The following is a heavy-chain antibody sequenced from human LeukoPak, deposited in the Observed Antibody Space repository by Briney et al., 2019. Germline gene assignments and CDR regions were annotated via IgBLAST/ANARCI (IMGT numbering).Heavy chain of an antibody. CDR2: ISGSGGST. J-gene: IGHJ4*02. Sequence: GGSLRLSCAASGFTVSSNYMSWVRQAPGKGLEWVSAISGSGGSTYYADFVKGRFTISRDNAKNSLYLQMNSLRAEDTAVYYCARENYDFWSGSTLYWGQGTLVTVSS. V-gene: IGHV3-23*01. D-gene: IGHD3-3*01. CDR3: ARENYDFWSGSTLY. CDR1: GFTVSSNY.